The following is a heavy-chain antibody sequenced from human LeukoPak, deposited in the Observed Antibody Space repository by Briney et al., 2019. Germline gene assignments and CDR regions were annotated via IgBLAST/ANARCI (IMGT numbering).Heavy chain of an antibody. CDR1: GFNFGSYS. D-gene: IGHD3-22*01. Sequence: PGRSLRLSCAASGFNFGSYSMHWVRQAPGKGLEWGAVISYDGNNKYYADSVKGRFTISRDNSKNTLYLQMNSLRAEDTAVYYCARDYYDSSGYYGYWGQGTLVTVSS. J-gene: IGHJ4*02. CDR3: ARDYYDSSGYYGY. V-gene: IGHV3-30-3*01. CDR2: ISYDGNNK.